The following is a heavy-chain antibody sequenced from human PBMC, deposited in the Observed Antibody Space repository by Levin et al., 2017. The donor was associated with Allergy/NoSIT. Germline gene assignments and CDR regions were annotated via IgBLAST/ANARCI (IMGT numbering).Heavy chain of an antibody. J-gene: IGHJ6*02. D-gene: IGHD3-10*01. CDR1: GFTFSSYG. CDR2: ISYDGSNK. V-gene: IGHV3-30*18. Sequence: GGSLRLSCAASGFTFSSYGMHWVRQAPGKGLEWVAVISYDGSNKYYADSVKGRFTISRDNSKNTLYLQMNSLRAEDTAVYYCAKDEGSYYYYGMDVWGQGTTVTVSS. CDR3: AKDEGSYYYYGMDV.